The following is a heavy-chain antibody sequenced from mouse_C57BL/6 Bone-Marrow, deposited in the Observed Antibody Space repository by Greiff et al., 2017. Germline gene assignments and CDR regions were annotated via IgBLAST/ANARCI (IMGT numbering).Heavy chain of an antibody. CDR1: GFTFSSYG. V-gene: IGHV5-6*01. CDR3: ARGAVTTVVATSFDY. Sequence: EVKVVESGGDLVKPGGSLKLSCAASGFTFSSYGMSWVRQTPDKRLEWVATISSGGSYTYYPDSVKGRFTSSRDNAKNTLYLQMSSLKSEDTAMYYCARGAVTTVVATSFDYWGQGTTLTVSS. D-gene: IGHD1-1*01. J-gene: IGHJ2*01. CDR2: ISSGGSYT.